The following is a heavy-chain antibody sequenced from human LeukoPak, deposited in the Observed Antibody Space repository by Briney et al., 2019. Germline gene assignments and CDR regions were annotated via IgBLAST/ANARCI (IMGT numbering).Heavy chain of an antibody. CDR1: GFSFKTYG. J-gene: IGHJ4*02. D-gene: IGHD2-15*01. CDR2: ISFDGRSE. Sequence: GGSLRLSCAASGFSFKTYGMHWVRQAPGKGLEWVALISFDGRSEYYTDSVKGRFTISRDNARNTLYLQMNSLRAEDTAVYYCAEQSNGRLDWGQGTLVTVSS. V-gene: IGHV3-30*03. CDR3: AEQSNGRLD.